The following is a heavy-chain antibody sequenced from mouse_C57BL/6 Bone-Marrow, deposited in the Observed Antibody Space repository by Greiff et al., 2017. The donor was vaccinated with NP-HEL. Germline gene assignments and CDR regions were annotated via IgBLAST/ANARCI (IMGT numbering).Heavy chain of an antibody. J-gene: IGHJ4*01. D-gene: IGHD2-4*01. CDR3: AREGGLRRRTYAMDY. CDR2: INYDGSST. CDR1: GFTFSDYY. Sequence: GKLVESEGGLVQPGSSMKLSCTASGFTFSDYYMAWVRQVPEKGLEWVANINYDGSSTYYLDSLKSRFIISRDNAKNILYLQMSSLKSEDTATYYCAREGGLRRRTYAMDYWGQGTSVTVSS. V-gene: IGHV5-16*01.